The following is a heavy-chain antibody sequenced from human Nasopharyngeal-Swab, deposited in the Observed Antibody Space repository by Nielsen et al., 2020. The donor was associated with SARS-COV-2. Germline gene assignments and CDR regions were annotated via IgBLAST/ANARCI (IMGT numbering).Heavy chain of an antibody. CDR2: ISSSSSTI. V-gene: IGHV3-48*01. CDR3: ASGVVEMATIKKGDDAFDI. Sequence: GGSLRLSCAASGFTFSSYSMNWVRQAPGKGLEWVSYISSSSSTIYYADSVKGRFTISRDNAKNSLYLQMNSLRAEDTTVYYCASGVVEMATIKKGDDAFDIWGQGTMVTVSS. D-gene: IGHD5-24*01. J-gene: IGHJ3*02. CDR1: GFTFSSYS.